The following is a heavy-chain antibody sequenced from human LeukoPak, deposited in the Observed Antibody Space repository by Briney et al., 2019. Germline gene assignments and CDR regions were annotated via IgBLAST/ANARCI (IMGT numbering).Heavy chain of an antibody. CDR3: AKAVAGTQPFDY. CDR2: INSNTDYI. J-gene: IGHJ4*02. Sequence: PGGSLRLSCAASGFTFSIYSMNWVRQAPGKGLEWVSSINSNTDYIYYADSVKGRFTISRDNAKNSLYLQMNSLRAEDTAVYYCAKAVAGTQPFDYWGQGTLVTVSS. CDR1: GFTFSIYS. V-gene: IGHV3-21*01. D-gene: IGHD6-19*01.